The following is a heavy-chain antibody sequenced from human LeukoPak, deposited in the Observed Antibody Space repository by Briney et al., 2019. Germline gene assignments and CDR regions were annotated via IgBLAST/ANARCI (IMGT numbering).Heavy chain of an antibody. V-gene: IGHV1-2*02. CDR3: ARDGSSNGLGENWFDP. Sequence: ASVKVSRKASGYTFTGYYMHWVRQAPGQGLEWMGWINPNSGGTNYAQKFQGRVTMTRDTSISTAYMELSRLRSDDTAVYYCARDGSSNGLGENWFDPWGQGTLVTVSS. D-gene: IGHD3-10*01. CDR2: INPNSGGT. CDR1: GYTFTGYY. J-gene: IGHJ5*02.